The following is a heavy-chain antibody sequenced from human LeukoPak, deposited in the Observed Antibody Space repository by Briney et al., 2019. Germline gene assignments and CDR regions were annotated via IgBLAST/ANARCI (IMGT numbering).Heavy chain of an antibody. CDR2: ISSSSSYI. CDR1: GFTFSSYT. Sequence: GGSLRLSCAASGFTFSSYTMKWVRQAPGKGLEWVSSISSSSSYIYYADLVKGRSTISRDNAKNSLFLQRNSRRAEDTAVYFCARATCDPNYYYQMDVGGEGTTVTISS. D-gene: IGHD2-21*01. V-gene: IGHV3-21*01. CDR3: ARATCDPNYYYQMDV. J-gene: IGHJ6*03.